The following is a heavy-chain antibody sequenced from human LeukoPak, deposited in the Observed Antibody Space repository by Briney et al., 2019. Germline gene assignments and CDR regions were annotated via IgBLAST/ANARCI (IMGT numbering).Heavy chain of an antibody. J-gene: IGHJ4*02. CDR1: VFTYSTYW. Sequence: GGSLRLSCAASVFTYSTYWMHWVRQGPGKGLVWVARINSDGSSATYADSVKGRFTISRGNAKNTLYLQMNSLRPEDTAVYYCARDELTAADYWGQGTLVTVSS. D-gene: IGHD2-21*02. CDR2: INSDGSSA. V-gene: IGHV3-74*01. CDR3: ARDELTAADY.